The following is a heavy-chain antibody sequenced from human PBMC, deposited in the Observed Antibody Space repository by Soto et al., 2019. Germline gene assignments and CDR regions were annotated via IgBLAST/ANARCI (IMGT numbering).Heavy chain of an antibody. V-gene: IGHV3-23*01. CDR2: ISGSGGST. J-gene: IGHJ4*02. Sequence: PGGSLRLSCAASGFTFSSYAMSWGRQAPGKGLEWVSAISGSGGSTYYADSVKGRFTISRDNSKNTLYLQMNSLRAEDTAVYYCAKESENIVATMPFDYWGQGTLVTVSS. CDR1: GFTFSSYA. CDR3: AKESENIVATMPFDY. D-gene: IGHD5-12*01.